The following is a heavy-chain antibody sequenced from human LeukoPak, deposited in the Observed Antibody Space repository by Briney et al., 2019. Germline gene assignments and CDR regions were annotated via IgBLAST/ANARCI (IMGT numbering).Heavy chain of an antibody. CDR3: ARRGNYHRWFDP. V-gene: IGHV4-39*07. CDR2: IYYSGNI. CDR1: GGSPSSGGYY. D-gene: IGHD3-16*01. Sequence: PSETLSLTCSVSGGSPSSGGYYWGWIRQTPGTGLQWIASIYYSGNIYYNPSLKSRVNMSLDTSKNQFSLKLSSVTAADTAVYYCARRGNYHRWFDPWGQGTLVTVSS. J-gene: IGHJ5*02.